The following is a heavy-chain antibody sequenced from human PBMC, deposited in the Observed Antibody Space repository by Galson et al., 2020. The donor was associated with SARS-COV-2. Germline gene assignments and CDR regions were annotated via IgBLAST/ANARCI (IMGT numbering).Heavy chain of an antibody. Sequence: TGGSLRLSCAASGFTFSSYAMHWVRQAPGKGLEWVAVISYDGSNKYYADSVKGRFTISRDNSKNTLYLQMNSLRAEDTAVYYCARDFWCGYYYFDYWGQGTLVTVSS. V-gene: IGHV3-30-3*01. CDR1: GFTFSSYA. J-gene: IGHJ4*02. CDR3: ARDFWCGYYYFDY. D-gene: IGHD3-3*01. CDR2: ISYDGSNK.